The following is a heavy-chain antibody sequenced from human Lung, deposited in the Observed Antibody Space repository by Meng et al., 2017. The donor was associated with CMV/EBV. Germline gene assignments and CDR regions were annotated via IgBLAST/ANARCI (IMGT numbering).Heavy chain of an antibody. J-gene: IGHJ4*02. V-gene: IGHV3-21*01. CDR1: GFTFSSFS. CDR3: VRDWIGGRLFDY. Sequence: GESXKISCAASGFTFSSFSMNWVRQAPGKGLEWVSSINSISTFIYYADSVKGRFTISRDNAKNSLCLHMSRLRAEDTGVYYCVRDWIGGRLFDYWGQGTLVTVSS. D-gene: IGHD3-3*01. CDR2: INSISTFI.